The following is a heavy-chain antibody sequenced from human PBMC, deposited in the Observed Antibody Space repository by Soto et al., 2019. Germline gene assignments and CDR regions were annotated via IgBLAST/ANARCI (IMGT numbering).Heavy chain of an antibody. J-gene: IGHJ4*02. V-gene: IGHV3-30*18. CDR2: ISYDGSNK. Sequence: GGSLRLSCAASGVTFSIYVMDGVRQAPGKGLEWVAVISYDGSNKYYADSVKGRFTISRDNSKNTLYLQMNSLRAEDTAVYYCAKDLLSGTFDYWGQGTLVTVSS. CDR1: GVTFSIYV. CDR3: AKDLLSGTFDY.